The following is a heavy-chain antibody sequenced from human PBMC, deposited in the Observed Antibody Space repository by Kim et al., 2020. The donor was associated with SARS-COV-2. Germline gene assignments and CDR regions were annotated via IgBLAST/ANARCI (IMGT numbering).Heavy chain of an antibody. D-gene: IGHD6-13*01. Sequence: GGSLRLSCAASGFTFSSYGMHWVRQAPGKGLEWVAVIWYDGSNKYYADSVKGRFTISRDNSKNTLYLQMNSLRAEDTAVYYCARGVQQQPWAVDYWGQGTLVTVSS. CDR2: IWYDGSNK. CDR3: ARGVQQQPWAVDY. J-gene: IGHJ4*02. V-gene: IGHV3-33*01. CDR1: GFTFSSYG.